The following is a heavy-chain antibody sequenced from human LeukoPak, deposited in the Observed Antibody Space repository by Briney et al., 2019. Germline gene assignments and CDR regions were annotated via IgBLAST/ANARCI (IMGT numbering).Heavy chain of an antibody. V-gene: IGHV3-30-3*01. Sequence: SGGSLRLSCAASGFTFSSYAMHWVRQAPGKGLEWVAVISYDGSNKYYADSVKGRFTISRDNSKNTLYLQMNSLRAEDTAVYYCARDARRYYYDSSGCDYWGQGTLVTVSS. CDR1: GFTFSSYA. CDR3: ARDARRYYYDSSGCDY. D-gene: IGHD3-22*01. J-gene: IGHJ4*02. CDR2: ISYDGSNK.